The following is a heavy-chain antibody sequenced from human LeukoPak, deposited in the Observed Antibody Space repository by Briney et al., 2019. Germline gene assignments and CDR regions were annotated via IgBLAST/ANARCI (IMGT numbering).Heavy chain of an antibody. D-gene: IGHD3-22*01. J-gene: IGHJ4*02. Sequence: SETLSLTCAGYGGSFSGYYWTWIRQPPGKGLEWIGEINHGGRTNYNPSLKSRVSISLDTSKNQFSLKLSSVTAADTAVYYCARGPTTDYYDGSGYYFFDYWGQGTLVTVSS. CDR3: ARGPTTDYYDGSGYYFFDY. CDR1: GGSFSGYY. V-gene: IGHV4-34*01. CDR2: INHGGRT.